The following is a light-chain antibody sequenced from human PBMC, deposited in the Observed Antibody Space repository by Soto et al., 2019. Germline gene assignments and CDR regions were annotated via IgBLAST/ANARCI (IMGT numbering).Light chain of an antibody. Sequence: EIVMTQSPATLSLSPGERATLSCRASQSVSSNLVWYQQKPRQAPRLLLYGASTRATGIPARFSGSRSGTEFTLTLNSLQSEDFAVYYCQQYNNWPPYTFGQGTKLEIK. CDR2: GAS. CDR1: QSVSSN. J-gene: IGKJ2*01. V-gene: IGKV3-15*01. CDR3: QQYNNWPPYT.